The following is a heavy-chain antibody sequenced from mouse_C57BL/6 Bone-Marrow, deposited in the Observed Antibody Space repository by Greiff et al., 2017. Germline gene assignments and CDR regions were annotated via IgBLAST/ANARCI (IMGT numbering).Heavy chain of an antibody. CDR1: GYTFTSYW. D-gene: IGHD4-1*01. CDR3: ARTGTLFAY. Sequence: QVQLQQPGAELVKPGASVKLSCKASGYTFTSYWMKWVKQRPGQGLEWIGEIDPSDSDTNYNQKFKGKATLTVDTSSSTADMQLSSLTSEDSAVYDCARTGTLFAYWGQGTRVTVTA. J-gene: IGHJ3*01. CDR2: IDPSDSDT. V-gene: IGHV1-50*01.